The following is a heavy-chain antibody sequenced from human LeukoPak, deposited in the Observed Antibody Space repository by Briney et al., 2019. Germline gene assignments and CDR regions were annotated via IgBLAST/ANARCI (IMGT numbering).Heavy chain of an antibody. CDR2: IIPIFGTA. J-gene: IGHJ4*02. D-gene: IGHD6-13*01. Sequence: SVKVSXKASGGTFSSYAISWVRQAPGQGLEWMGRIIPIFGTANYAQKFQGRVTITTDESTSTAYMELSSLGSEDTAVYYCARAYSSSWYYFDYWGQGTLVTVSS. V-gene: IGHV1-69*05. CDR1: GGTFSSYA. CDR3: ARAYSSSWYYFDY.